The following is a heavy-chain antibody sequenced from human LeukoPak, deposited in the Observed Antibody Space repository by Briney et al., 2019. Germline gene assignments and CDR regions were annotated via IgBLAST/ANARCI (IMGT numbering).Heavy chain of an antibody. CDR2: IYYSGST. D-gene: IGHD1-26*01. CDR1: GVSISSSSYY. J-gene: IGHJ6*03. CDR3: ARVGYSYVAWSYYYYMDV. Sequence: SETLSLTCTVSGVSISSSSYYWGWIRQPPGKGLEGIGRIYYSGSTYYNPSLKSRVTISVDTSKNQFSLKLSSVTAADTAVYYCARVGYSYVAWSYYYYMDVWGKGTTVTVSS. V-gene: IGHV4-39*07.